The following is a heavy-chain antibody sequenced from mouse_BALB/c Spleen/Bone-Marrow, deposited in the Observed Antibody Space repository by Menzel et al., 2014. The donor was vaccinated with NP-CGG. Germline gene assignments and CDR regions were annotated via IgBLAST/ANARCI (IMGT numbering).Heavy chain of an antibody. J-gene: IGHJ4*01. CDR3: TRDLYDCYSYYAMDF. CDR1: GFTFSSYT. CDR2: ITSGGGYT. Sequence: EVMLVESGGGLVKPGGSLKLSCAASGFTFSSYTMSWVRQTPEKRLEWVATITSGGGYTYYPDSVKGRFTISRDNAKSPLYLQMSSLKSEHTAMYYCTRDLYDCYSYYAMDFWCQGTSVTVSS. D-gene: IGHD2-3*01. V-gene: IGHV5-6-4*01.